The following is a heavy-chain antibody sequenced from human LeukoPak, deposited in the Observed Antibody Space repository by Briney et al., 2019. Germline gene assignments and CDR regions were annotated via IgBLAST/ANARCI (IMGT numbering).Heavy chain of an antibody. J-gene: IGHJ4*02. CDR1: GGSISSSSYY. Sequence: PSETLSLTCTVSGGSISSSSYYWGWIRQPPGKGLEWIGSIYYSGSTYYNPSLKSRVTISVDTSKNQFSLKLSSATAADTAVYYCARTTVVTLLFDYWGQGTLVTVSS. CDR2: IYYSGST. V-gene: IGHV4-39*07. D-gene: IGHD4-23*01. CDR3: ARTTVVTLLFDY.